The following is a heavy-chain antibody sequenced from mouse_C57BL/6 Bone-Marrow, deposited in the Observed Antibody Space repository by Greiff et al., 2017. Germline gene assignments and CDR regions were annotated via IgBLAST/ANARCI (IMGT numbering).Heavy chain of an antibody. D-gene: IGHD1-1*01. CDR3: ARSPSYYGSSLWSFDV. V-gene: IGHV3-5*01. CDR1: GISITTGNYR. CDR2: IYYSGTI. Sequence: EVQLVESGPGLVKPSQTVFLTCTVTGISITTGNYRWSWIRQFPGNKLEWIGYIYYSGTITYNPSLTSRTTITRDTPKNQFFLEMNSLTAEDTATYYCARSPSYYGSSLWSFDVWGTGTTVTVSS. J-gene: IGHJ1*03.